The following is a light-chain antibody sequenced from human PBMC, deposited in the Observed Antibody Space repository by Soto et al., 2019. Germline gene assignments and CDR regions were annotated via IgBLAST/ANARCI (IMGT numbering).Light chain of an antibody. CDR1: QSVSSSY. CDR2: GAS. J-gene: IGKJ2*01. Sequence: IVLTQSPGTLSLSPGERATLSCRASQSVSSSYLAWYQQKPGQAPRLLICGASSRATGIPDRFSGSGSGTDFTLTISRLEPEDFAVYYCQQYGSSPYTFGQGTKLEIK. CDR3: QQYGSSPYT. V-gene: IGKV3-20*01.